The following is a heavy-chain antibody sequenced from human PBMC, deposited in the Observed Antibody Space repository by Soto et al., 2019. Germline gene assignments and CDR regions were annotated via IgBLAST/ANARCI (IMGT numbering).Heavy chain of an antibody. CDR1: GFTFSSYG. V-gene: IGHV3-74*01. D-gene: IGHD6-6*01. CDR2: INSDGSST. CDR3: ARAPSRNPIAAYYFDY. Sequence: GGSLRLSCAASGFTFSSYGMHWVRQAPGKGLVWVSRINSDGSSTSYADSVKGRFTISRDNAKNTLYLQMNSLRAEDTAVYYCARAPSRNPIAAYYFDYWGQGTLVTVSS. J-gene: IGHJ4*02.